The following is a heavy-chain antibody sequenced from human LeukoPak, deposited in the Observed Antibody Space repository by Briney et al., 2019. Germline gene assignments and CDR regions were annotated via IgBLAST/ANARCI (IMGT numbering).Heavy chain of an antibody. Sequence: TGGSLRLSCAASGFTFSSYAMSWVRQAPGKGLEWVSAISGSGGSTYYADSVKGRFTISRDNSKNTLYLQMNSLRAEDTAVYYCAKEALLWLGRRGAFDIWGQGTMVTVSS. V-gene: IGHV3-23*01. CDR1: GFTFSSYA. CDR2: ISGSGGST. J-gene: IGHJ3*02. D-gene: IGHD3-10*01. CDR3: AKEALLWLGRRGAFDI.